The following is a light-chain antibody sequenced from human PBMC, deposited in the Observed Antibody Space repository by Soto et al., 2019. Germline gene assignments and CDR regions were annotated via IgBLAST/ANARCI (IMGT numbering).Light chain of an antibody. J-gene: IGLJ1*01. CDR2: EVT. Sequence: QSVLAQPPSASGSPGQSVTISCTGTSSDVGDYTYVSWYQQPPGTAPKLIIYEVTKRPSGVPARFSGSKSGNTASLTISGLQAEDDADYYSSSYTSTSLYVFGAGTKVTVL. CDR3: SSYTSTSLYV. V-gene: IGLV2-18*02. CDR1: SSDVGDYTY.